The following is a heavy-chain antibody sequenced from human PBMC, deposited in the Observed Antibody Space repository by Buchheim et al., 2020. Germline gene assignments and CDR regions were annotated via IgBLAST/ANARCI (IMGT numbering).Heavy chain of an antibody. CDR2: ISYDGSNK. CDR3: ARVKGLLWFGESRRNYYYGMDV. Sequence: QVQLVESGGGVVQPGRSLRLSCAASGFTFSSYAMHWVRQAPGKGLEWVAVISYDGSNKYYADSVKGRFTISRDNSKNTLYLQMNSLRAEDTAVYYCARVKGLLWFGESRRNYYYGMDVWGQGTT. D-gene: IGHD3-10*01. CDR1: GFTFSSYA. J-gene: IGHJ6*02. V-gene: IGHV3-30*04.